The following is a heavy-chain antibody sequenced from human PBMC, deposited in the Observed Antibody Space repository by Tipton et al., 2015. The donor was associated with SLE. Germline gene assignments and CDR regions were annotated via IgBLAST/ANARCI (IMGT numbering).Heavy chain of an antibody. J-gene: IGHJ4*02. D-gene: IGHD5-24*01. Sequence: GSLRLSCATSGFTFSSYAMAWVRLSPGKGLEWVSMIFNDDSTYYADSVKGRFTISRDNSRNTLYLQMNRLRSDDTAVYYCATGRTDAEDWGQGTLVTVSS. CDR3: ATGRTDAED. CDR1: GFTFSSYA. CDR2: IFNDDST. V-gene: IGHV3-53*05.